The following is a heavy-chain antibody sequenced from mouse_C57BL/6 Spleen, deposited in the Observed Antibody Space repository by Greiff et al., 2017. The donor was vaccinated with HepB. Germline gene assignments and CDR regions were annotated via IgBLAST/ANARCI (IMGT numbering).Heavy chain of an antibody. Sequence: EVQGVESGGGLVKPGGSLKLSCAASGFTFSSYAMSWVRQTPEKRLEWVATISDGGSYTYYPDNVKGRFTISRDNAKNNLYLQMSHLKSEDTAMYYCARDYYGNYDYAMDYWGQGTSVTVSS. D-gene: IGHD2-1*01. J-gene: IGHJ4*01. CDR1: GFTFSSYA. CDR2: ISDGGSYT. CDR3: ARDYYGNYDYAMDY. V-gene: IGHV5-4*01.